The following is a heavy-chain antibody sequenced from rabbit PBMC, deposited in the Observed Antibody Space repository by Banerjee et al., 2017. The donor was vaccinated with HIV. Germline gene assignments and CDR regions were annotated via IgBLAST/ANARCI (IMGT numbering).Heavy chain of an antibody. Sequence: QEQLEESGGDLVKPGGTLTLTCKASGIDFSGYYYICWVRQAPGKGLEWIACIYTDSGITYYASWARGRFTISKALSTTVTLQMTSLTAADTATYFCARDLAGVTGWNFGLWGPGTLVTVS. CDR2: IYTDSGIT. CDR3: ARDLAGVTGWNFGL. CDR1: GIDFSGYYY. J-gene: IGHJ4*01. D-gene: IGHD4-1*01. V-gene: IGHV1S45*01.